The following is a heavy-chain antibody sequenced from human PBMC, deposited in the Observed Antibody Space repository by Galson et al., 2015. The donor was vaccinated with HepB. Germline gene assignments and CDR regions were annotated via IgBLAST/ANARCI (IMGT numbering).Heavy chain of an antibody. CDR1: GDSVSSNYAV. Sequence: CAISGDSVSSNYAVWNWIRQSPSRGLEWLGRTYYRSKWIYDYAESVKSRTTITPDTSKNLVSLQLHSVIPEDAAVYYCAYGVDVWGQGTTVTVSS. CDR3: AYGVDV. V-gene: IGHV6-1*01. CDR2: TYYRSKWIY. J-gene: IGHJ6*02.